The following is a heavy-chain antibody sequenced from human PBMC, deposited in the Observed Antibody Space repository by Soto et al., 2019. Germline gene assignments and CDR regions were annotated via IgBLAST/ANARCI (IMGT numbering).Heavy chain of an antibody. D-gene: IGHD5-12*01. J-gene: IGHJ2*01. CDR3: ARGNQRWLQLWYFDL. CDR1: GGTFSSYT. V-gene: IGHV1-69*12. CDR2: IIPIFGTA. Sequence: QVQLVQSGAEVKKPGSSVTVSCKASGGTFSSYTISWVRQAPGQGLEWMGGIIPIFGTANYAQKFQGRVTITADESTSTAHMEWSSLRFEETAGYYCARGNQRWLQLWYFDLWGRGTLVTVSS.